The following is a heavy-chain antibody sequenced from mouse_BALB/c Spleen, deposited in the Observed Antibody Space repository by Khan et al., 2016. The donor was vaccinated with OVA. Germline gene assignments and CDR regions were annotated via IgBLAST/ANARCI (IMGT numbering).Heavy chain of an antibody. CDR1: GFSLTNYS. V-gene: IGHV2-2*02. CDR3: DRRGCDSGRGDLFAY. D-gene: IGHD2-4*01. J-gene: IGHJ3*01. Sequence: QVQLQQSGPGLVQPSQCLSITCTVSGFSLTNYSVHWVRQSPGKGLEWLGVLWRAGSTDYNAAFISSLTIRHDNSRCQVSFKMNSLQPNDTAIYYCDRRGCDSGRGDLFAYWGQGTLVTVSA. CDR2: LWRAGST.